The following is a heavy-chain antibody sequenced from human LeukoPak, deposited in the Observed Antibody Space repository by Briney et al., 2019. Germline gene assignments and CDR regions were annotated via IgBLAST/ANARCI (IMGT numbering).Heavy chain of an antibody. CDR3: ARVYYSNSYDYWYFDL. Sequence: SETLSLTCAVSGGSIRSSNRWSWVRQSPGKGLECIGDIHHSGTTNYSPSLKSRVTISLDTSRNQFSLKLTSVTAADTAVYYCARVYYSNSYDYWYFDLWGRGTLVTVSS. CDR2: IHHSGTT. J-gene: IGHJ2*01. V-gene: IGHV4-4*02. CDR1: GGSIRSSNR. D-gene: IGHD6-13*01.